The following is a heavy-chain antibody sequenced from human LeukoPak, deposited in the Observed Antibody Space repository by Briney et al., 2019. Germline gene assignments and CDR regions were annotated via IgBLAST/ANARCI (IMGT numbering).Heavy chain of an antibody. J-gene: IGHJ6*03. Sequence: ASVKVSCKASGGTFSSYAISWVRQAPGQGLEWMGWINPNSGGTNYAQKFQGRVTMTRDTSISTACMELSRLRSDDTAVYYCARAGSGWYRNYYYYYMDVWGKGTTVTISS. CDR3: ARAGSGWYRNYYYYYMDV. D-gene: IGHD6-19*01. CDR2: INPNSGGT. V-gene: IGHV1-2*02. CDR1: GGTFSSYA.